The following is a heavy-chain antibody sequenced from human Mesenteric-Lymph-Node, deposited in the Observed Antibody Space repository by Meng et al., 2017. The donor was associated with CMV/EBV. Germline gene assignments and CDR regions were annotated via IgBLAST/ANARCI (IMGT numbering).Heavy chain of an antibody. V-gene: IGHV4-59*01. J-gene: IGHJ6*02. CDR2: ISYSGST. D-gene: IGHD3-3*01. CDR1: GGSITSSY. CDR3: ARTAKYDFWSGTYYYYYAMDV. Sequence: SETLSLTCSVSGGSITSSYWTWIRQPPGKGLEWIGSISYSGSTNCNPSLKSRVTISVGTSKNQFSLELSSVTAADTAVYFCARTAKYDFWSGTYYYYYAMDVWGQGTTVTVSS.